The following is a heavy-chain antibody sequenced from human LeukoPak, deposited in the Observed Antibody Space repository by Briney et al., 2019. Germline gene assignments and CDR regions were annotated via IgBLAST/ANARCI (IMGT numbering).Heavy chain of an antibody. CDR1: GFTFGDYA. V-gene: IGHV3-49*03. D-gene: IGHD3-10*01. CDR3: TRDKRRVRGVIIVSY. J-gene: IGHJ4*02. Sequence: GGSLRLSCTASGFTFGDYAMSWFRQAPGKGLEGVGFIRSKAYGGTTEYAASVKGRFTISRDDSKSIAYLQMNSLKTEDTAVYYCTRDKRRVRGVIIVSYWGQGTLVTVSS. CDR2: IRSKAYGGTT.